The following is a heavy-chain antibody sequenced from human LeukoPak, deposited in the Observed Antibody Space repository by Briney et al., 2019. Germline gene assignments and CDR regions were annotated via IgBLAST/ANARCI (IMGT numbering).Heavy chain of an antibody. CDR3: ARAQIVVVPAAPGEGYYFDY. D-gene: IGHD2-2*01. CDR1: GFTFSSYA. J-gene: IGHJ4*02. Sequence: GRSLRLSCAASGFTFSSYAMHWVRQAPGKGLKWVAVISYDGSNKYYADSVKGRFTISRDNSKNTLYLQMNSLRAEDTAVYYCARAQIVVVPAAPGEGYYFDYWGQGTLVTVSS. CDR2: ISYDGSNK. V-gene: IGHV3-30-3*01.